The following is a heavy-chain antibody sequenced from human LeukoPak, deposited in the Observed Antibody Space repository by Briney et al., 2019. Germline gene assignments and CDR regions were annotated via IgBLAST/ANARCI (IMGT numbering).Heavy chain of an antibody. D-gene: IGHD3-22*01. CDR3: AIVQYFYASSAYYNDS. CDR2: INHSGST. Sequence: SETLSLTCDVYGVSFSGYYWNWIRQPPGKGLEWIGEINHSGSTNYNPSLKSRVTISIDTSKNQFSLKLSSVTAADTAVYYCAIVQYFYASSAYYNDSCGQGTRVTVSS. J-gene: IGHJ5*01. CDR1: GVSFSGYY. V-gene: IGHV4-34*01.